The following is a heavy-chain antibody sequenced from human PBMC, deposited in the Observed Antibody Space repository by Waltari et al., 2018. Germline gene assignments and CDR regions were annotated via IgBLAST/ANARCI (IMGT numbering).Heavy chain of an antibody. CDR3: AKVRSGDYPYFDY. CDR1: GFTFSTYA. D-gene: IGHD4-17*01. CDR2: VSARGGDT. J-gene: IGHJ4*02. V-gene: IGHV3-23*04. Sequence: EVQLVESGGGLVQPGGSLRLSCAPSGFTFSTYAMSWVRQVPGKGLEWVSIVSARGGDTYYADSVKGRFTISRVNSENTLYLQMNSLRAEDTAVYYCAKVRSGDYPYFDYWGQGTLVTVSS.